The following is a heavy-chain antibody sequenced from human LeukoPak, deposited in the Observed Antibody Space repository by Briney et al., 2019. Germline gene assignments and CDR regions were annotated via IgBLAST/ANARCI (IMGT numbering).Heavy chain of an antibody. V-gene: IGHV4-34*01. CDR2: INHSGST. Sequence: PSETLSLTCAVYGGSFSGYYWSWIRQLPGKGLEWIGEINHSGSTNYNPSLKSRVTISVDTSKNQFSLRLSSVTAADTAVYYCARGPYYDFWSGYYRRNYYNMDVWGKGTTVTVSS. CDR1: GGSFSGYY. CDR3: ARGPYYDFWSGYYRRNYYNMDV. J-gene: IGHJ6*03. D-gene: IGHD3-3*01.